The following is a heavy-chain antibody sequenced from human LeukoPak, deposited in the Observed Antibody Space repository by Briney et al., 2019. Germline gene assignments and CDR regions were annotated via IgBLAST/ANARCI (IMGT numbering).Heavy chain of an antibody. CDR3: ARGPRCTNGVCYKFRLWYFDL. D-gene: IGHD2-8*01. CDR2: MNPNSGNT. CDR1: GYTFTSYD. V-gene: IGHV1-8*01. J-gene: IGHJ2*01. Sequence: ASVKVSCKASGYTFTSYDINWVRQATGQGLEWMGWMNPNSGNTGYAQKFQGRVTMTRNTSISTAYMELSSLRSEDTAVYYCARGPRCTNGVCYKFRLWYFDLWGRGTLVTVSS.